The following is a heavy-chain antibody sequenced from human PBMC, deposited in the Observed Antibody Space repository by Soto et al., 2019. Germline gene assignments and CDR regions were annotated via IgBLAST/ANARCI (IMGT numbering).Heavy chain of an antibody. V-gene: IGHV4-4*02. D-gene: IGHD2-15*01. Sequence: SENLSLTCAVSGGSISSSNWWSWVRQPPGKGLEWIGEIYHSGSTNYNPSLKSRVTISVDKSKNQFSLKLSSVTAADTAVYYCARAGRGYCSGGSCYSGLHGMDVWGQGTTVTVSS. CDR2: IYHSGST. CDR3: ARAGRGYCSGGSCYSGLHGMDV. J-gene: IGHJ6*02. CDR1: GGSISSSNW.